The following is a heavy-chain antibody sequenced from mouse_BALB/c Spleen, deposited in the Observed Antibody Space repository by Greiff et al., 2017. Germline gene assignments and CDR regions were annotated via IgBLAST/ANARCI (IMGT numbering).Heavy chain of an antibody. CDR2: IYPYNGGT. J-gene: IGHJ4*01. V-gene: IGHV1S29*02. CDR3: ARGGWFDAMDY. Sequence: EVQLQQSGPELVKPGASVKISCKASGYTFTDYNMHWVKQSHGKSLEWIGYIYPYNGGTGYNQKFKSKATLTVDNSSSTAYMELRSLTSEDSAVYYCARGGWFDAMDYWGQGTSVTVSS. CDR1: GYTFTDYN. D-gene: IGHD2-3*01.